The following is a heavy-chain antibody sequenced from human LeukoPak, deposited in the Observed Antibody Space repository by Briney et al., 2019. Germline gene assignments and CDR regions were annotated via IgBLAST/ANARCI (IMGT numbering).Heavy chain of an antibody. D-gene: IGHD6-13*01. Sequence: SETLSLTCTVSGGSISSSSYYWGWIRQPPGKGLEWIGSIYYSGSTYYNPSLKSRVTISVDTSKNQFSLKLSSVTAADTAVYYCARVKQQLVREFYFDYWGQGTLVTVSS. J-gene: IGHJ4*02. CDR1: GGSISSSSYY. CDR3: ARVKQQLVREFYFDY. CDR2: IYYSGST. V-gene: IGHV4-39*07.